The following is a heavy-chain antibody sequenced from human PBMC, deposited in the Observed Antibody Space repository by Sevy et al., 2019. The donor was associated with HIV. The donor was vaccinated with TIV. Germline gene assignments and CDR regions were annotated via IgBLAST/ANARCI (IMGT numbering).Heavy chain of an antibody. CDR3: ARLTTQPTSDLHGLDV. CDR2: INSDSGVT. Sequence: ASVKVSCKASGYIFSDYYIHWVRQAPGQGLEWMAWINSDSGVTNYAQRFQGEVTVTRDTSLRTAYLELTNLKSNDTAIYYCARLTTQPTSDLHGLDVWGQGTTVTVSS. V-gene: IGHV1-2*02. CDR1: GYIFSDYY. J-gene: IGHJ6*02. D-gene: IGHD4-17*01.